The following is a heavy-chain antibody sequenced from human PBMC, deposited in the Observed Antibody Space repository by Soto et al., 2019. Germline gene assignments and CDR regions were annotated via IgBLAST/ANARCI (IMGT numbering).Heavy chain of an antibody. CDR1: GLTFSNYA. V-gene: IGHV3-30-3*01. J-gene: IGHJ4*02. CDR2: ISYDGTNR. D-gene: IGHD4-17*01. Sequence: QVHLVESGGGVVQPGRSLRLSCAASGLTFSNYAMHWVRQAPGKGLEWVAFISYDGTNRCYPDSVKGRFTISRDNSKNTLYLQMNSLKPEETAVYYGARESSSTVTTGGGGSETDYWGQGTLVTVSS. CDR3: ARESSSTVTTGGGGSETDY.